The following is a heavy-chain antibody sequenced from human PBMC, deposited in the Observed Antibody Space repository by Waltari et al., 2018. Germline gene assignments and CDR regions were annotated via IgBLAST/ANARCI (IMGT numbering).Heavy chain of an antibody. J-gene: IGHJ5*02. CDR2: IYYSGST. CDR3: ARSDLAYCGGDCYRGWFDP. D-gene: IGHD2-21*02. Sequence: QVQLQESGPGLVKPSETLSLTCTVSGGSISSYYWSWIRQPPGKGLEWIGYIYYSGSTNYNPSLKSRVTISVDTSKNQFSLKLSSVTAADTAVYYCARSDLAYCGGDCYRGWFDPWGQGTLVTVSS. V-gene: IGHV4-59*01. CDR1: GGSISSYY.